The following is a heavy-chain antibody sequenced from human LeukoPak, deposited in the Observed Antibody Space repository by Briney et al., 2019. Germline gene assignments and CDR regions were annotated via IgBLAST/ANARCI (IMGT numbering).Heavy chain of an antibody. Sequence: PGGSLRLSCAASGFTFSRFAMSWVRQAPGRGLEWVSAISGSDAGTYYANSVKGRFTISRDNSRNTLYLQMNSLRPEDTAVYYCARDRGYCRGTTCYAYYMDVWGTGTTVTVSS. J-gene: IGHJ6*03. V-gene: IGHV3-23*01. CDR2: ISGSDAGT. CDR3: ARDRGYCRGTTCYAYYMDV. CDR1: GFTFSRFA. D-gene: IGHD2-2*01.